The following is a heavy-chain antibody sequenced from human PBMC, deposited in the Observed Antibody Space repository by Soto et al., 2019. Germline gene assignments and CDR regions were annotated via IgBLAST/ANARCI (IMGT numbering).Heavy chain of an antibody. J-gene: IGHJ6*03. Sequence: PGGSLRLSCAASGFTFSSYAMSWVRQAPGKGLEWVSAISGSGGSTYYADSVKGRFTISRDNSKNTLYLQMNSLRAEDTAVYYCARGSFGDTAMVSYYYYYYMDVWGKGTTVTVSS. CDR1: GFTFSSYA. CDR2: ISGSGGST. D-gene: IGHD5-18*01. CDR3: ARGSFGDTAMVSYYYYYYMDV. V-gene: IGHV3-23*01.